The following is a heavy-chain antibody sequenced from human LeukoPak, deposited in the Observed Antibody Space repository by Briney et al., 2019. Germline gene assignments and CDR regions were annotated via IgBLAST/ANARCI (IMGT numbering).Heavy chain of an antibody. J-gene: IGHJ3*02. D-gene: IGHD2-2*01. CDR1: GGSISSSNYY. V-gene: IGHV4-39*01. Sequence: SETLSLTCTVSGGSISSSNYYWGWSRQPPGKGLEWIGSIYYSGSTYYNPSLKSRVIISVDTSKNQFSLKLSSVTAAGTAVYYCVTYCSSTSCPHRRAFDIWGQGTMVTVSS. CDR3: VTYCSSTSCPHRRAFDI. CDR2: IYYSGST.